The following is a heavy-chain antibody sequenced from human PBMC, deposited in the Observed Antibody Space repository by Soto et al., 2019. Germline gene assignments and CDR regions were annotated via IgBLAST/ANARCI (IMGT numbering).Heavy chain of an antibody. CDR3: ARDRTLGDFWSGYIDY. CDR2: ISYDGSNK. V-gene: IGHV3-30-3*01. Sequence: GGSLRLSCAASGFTFSSYAMHWVRQAPGKGLEWVAVISYDGSNKYYADSVKGRFTISRDNSKNTLYLQMNSLRAEDTAVYYCARDRTLGDFWSGYIDYWGQGTLVTVSS. D-gene: IGHD3-3*01. CDR1: GFTFSSYA. J-gene: IGHJ4*02.